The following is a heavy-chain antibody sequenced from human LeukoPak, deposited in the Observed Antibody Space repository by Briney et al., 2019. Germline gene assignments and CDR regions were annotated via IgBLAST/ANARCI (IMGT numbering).Heavy chain of an antibody. V-gene: IGHV4-59*01. CDR1: GGSISGYY. D-gene: IGHD3-9*01. CDR3: ARGLYYDILTGYRNNGAFDI. Sequence: PSETLSLTCTVSGGSISGYYWNWIRQPPGKGLEWIGYIYYSGSTNYNPSLKNRVTTSVDTSKNQFSLKLSAVTAADTAVYYCARGLYYDILTGYRNNGAFDIWGQGTMVTVSS. J-gene: IGHJ3*02. CDR2: IYYSGST.